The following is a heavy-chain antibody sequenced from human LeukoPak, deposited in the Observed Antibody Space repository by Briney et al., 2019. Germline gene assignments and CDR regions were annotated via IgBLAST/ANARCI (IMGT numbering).Heavy chain of an antibody. J-gene: IGHJ4*02. CDR3: ARGKITFGGVIVNPFDY. V-gene: IGHV4-39*07. CDR2: IYYSGST. D-gene: IGHD3-16*02. Sequence: SETLSLTCTVSGGSISSSSYYWGWIRQPPGKGLEWIGSIYYSGSTYYNPSLKSRVTISVDTSKNQFSLKLSSETAADTAAYYCARGKITFGGVIVNPFDYWGQGTLVTVSS. CDR1: GGSISSSSYY.